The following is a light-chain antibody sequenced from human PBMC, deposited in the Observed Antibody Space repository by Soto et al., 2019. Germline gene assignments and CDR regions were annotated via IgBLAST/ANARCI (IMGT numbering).Light chain of an antibody. CDR2: GNS. Sequence: QSALTQPPSVSGAPGQRVTISCTGSSSNIGANSDVHWYQQLAGAAPKLLIYGNSNRPSGVSDRFSGSKSGTSASLAITGLQAEDEADYLCCSHSGFNTPYVFASGTKVTVL. V-gene: IGLV1-40*01. J-gene: IGLJ1*01. CDR3: CSHSGFNTPYV. CDR1: SSNIGANSD.